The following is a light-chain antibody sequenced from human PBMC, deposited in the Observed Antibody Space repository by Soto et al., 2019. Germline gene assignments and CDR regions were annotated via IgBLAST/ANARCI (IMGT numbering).Light chain of an antibody. V-gene: IGKV1D-13*01. Sequence: AIQLTQSPSSLSASVGDRVIIPGRASQRIHTALAWYQQKPGNAPMLLIYDASTVEAGVPSRFSGSGSGTDFTLTISSLQPEDFAIYYCQQFSNYPHVFGQGTRLEIK. J-gene: IGKJ5*01. CDR3: QQFSNYPHV. CDR2: DAS. CDR1: QRIHTA.